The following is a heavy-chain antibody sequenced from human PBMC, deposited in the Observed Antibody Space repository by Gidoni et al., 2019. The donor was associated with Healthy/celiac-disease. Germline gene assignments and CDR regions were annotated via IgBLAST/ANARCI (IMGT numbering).Heavy chain of an antibody. CDR3: ARGGQAVAGTRRDFDY. V-gene: IGHV4-34*01. D-gene: IGHD6-19*01. J-gene: IGHJ4*02. CDR1: GGSFSGYY. Sequence: QVQLQQWGAGLLKPSETLSLTCAVYGGSFSGYYWSWIRQPPGKGLEWIGEINHSGSTNYNPSLKSRVTISVDTSKNQFSLKLSSVTAADTAVYYCARGGQAVAGTRRDFDYWGQGTLVTVSS. CDR2: INHSGST.